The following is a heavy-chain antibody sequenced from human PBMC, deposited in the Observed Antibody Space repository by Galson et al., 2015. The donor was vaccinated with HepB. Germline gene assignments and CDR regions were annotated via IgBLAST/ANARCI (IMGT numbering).Heavy chain of an antibody. CDR2: ISDSGGRT. V-gene: IGHV3-23*01. J-gene: IGHJ6*02. CDR1: GFTFGSYA. CDR3: VKSTDYDFWSGYGYYYHGLDA. D-gene: IGHD3-3*01. Sequence: SLRLSCAASGFTFGSYAVNWVRQASGKGLEWVSAISDSGGRTYYADSVKGRFTISRDNTKNTLYLQMNSLRAEDTAVYYCVKSTDYDFWSGYGYYYHGLDAWGQGTAVTVSS.